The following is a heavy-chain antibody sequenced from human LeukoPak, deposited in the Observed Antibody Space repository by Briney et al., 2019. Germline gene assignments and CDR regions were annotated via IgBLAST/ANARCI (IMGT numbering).Heavy chain of an antibody. D-gene: IGHD2-2*01. CDR1: GFTFSDYY. V-gene: IGHV3-11*04. Sequence: GGSLRLSCAASGFTFSDYYMSWVRQAPGKGLEWVSDISGHEITTYYADSVKGRFTISRDNSKNTLYLQMNSLRAEDTAVYYCARGSSTSCLCYDPWGQGTLVTVSS. CDR3: ARGSSTSCLCYDP. J-gene: IGHJ5*02. CDR2: ISGHEITT.